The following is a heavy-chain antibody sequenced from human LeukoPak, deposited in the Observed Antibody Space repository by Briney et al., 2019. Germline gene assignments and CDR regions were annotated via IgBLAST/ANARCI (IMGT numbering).Heavy chain of an antibody. V-gene: IGHV3-30*04. D-gene: IGHD1-26*01. CDR2: ISYDGSNK. J-gene: IGHJ4*02. Sequence: GGSLRLSCAASGFTFSDYAMHWVRQAPGKGLEWVAVISYDGSNKYYADSVKGRFTISRDNSKNTLYLQMNSLRAEDTAVYYCARSQIVGASPFDYWGQGTLVTVSS. CDR1: GFTFSDYA. CDR3: ARSQIVGASPFDY.